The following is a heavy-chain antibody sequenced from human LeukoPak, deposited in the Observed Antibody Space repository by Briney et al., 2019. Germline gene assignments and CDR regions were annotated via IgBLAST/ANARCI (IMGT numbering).Heavy chain of an antibody. J-gene: IGHJ4*02. V-gene: IGHV4-59*12. CDR2: IYYSGST. D-gene: IGHD3-3*01. CDR1: GGSISSYY. CDR3: ARDGYYDFWSGYPIPFDY. Sequence: PSQTLSLTCTVSGGSISSYYWSWIRQPPGKGLEWIGYIYYSGSTNYNPSLKSRVTISVDTSKNQFSLKLSSVTAADTAVYYCARDGYYDFWSGYPIPFDYWGQGTLVTVSS.